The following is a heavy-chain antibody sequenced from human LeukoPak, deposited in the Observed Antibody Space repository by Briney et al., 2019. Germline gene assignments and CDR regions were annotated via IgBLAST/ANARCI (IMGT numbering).Heavy chain of an antibody. CDR3: VVSSAWIGYFDY. CDR2: IYSDGST. CDR1: GFTFSSYA. V-gene: IGHV3-23*05. D-gene: IGHD6-19*01. J-gene: IGHJ4*02. Sequence: PGGSLRLSCAASGFTFSSYAMSWVRQAPGKGLEWVSAIYSDGSTYYADSVKGRFTISRDNSKNTVYLQINSLRAEDTAVYYCVVSSAWIGYFDYWGQGTLVTVSS.